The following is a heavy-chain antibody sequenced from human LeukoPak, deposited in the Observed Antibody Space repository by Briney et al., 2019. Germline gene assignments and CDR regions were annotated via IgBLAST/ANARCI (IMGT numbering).Heavy chain of an antibody. CDR1: GYSISSGYY. Sequence: SETLSLTCAVSGYSISSGYYWGWIWQPPGKGLEWIGSIYHSGSTYYNPSLKSRVTISVDTSKNQFSLKLSSVTAADTAVYYCARHPRAAASRIAFDYWGQGTLVTVSS. V-gene: IGHV4-38-2*01. D-gene: IGHD2-2*01. CDR3: ARHPRAAASRIAFDY. CDR2: IYHSGST. J-gene: IGHJ4*02.